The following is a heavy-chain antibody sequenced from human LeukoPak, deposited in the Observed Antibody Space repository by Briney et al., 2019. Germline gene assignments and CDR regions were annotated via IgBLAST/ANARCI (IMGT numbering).Heavy chain of an antibody. CDR1: GFTFSSYA. V-gene: IGHV3-23*01. CDR2: ISGSGGST. J-gene: IGHJ4*02. CDR3: AKDRDIVATIILFDY. Sequence: GGSLRLSCAAFGFTFSSYAMSWVRQAPGKGLEWVSAISGSGGSTYYADSVKGRFTISRDNSKNTLYLQMNSLRAEDTAVYYCAKDRDIVATIILFDYWGQGTLVTVSS. D-gene: IGHD5-12*01.